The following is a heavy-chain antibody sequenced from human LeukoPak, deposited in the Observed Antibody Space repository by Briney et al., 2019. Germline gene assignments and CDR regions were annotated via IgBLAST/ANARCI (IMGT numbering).Heavy chain of an antibody. J-gene: IGHJ4*02. CDR1: GFTFNNHW. CDR2: IKQDGREK. V-gene: IGHV3-7*01. CDR3: ARIYGGIDY. D-gene: IGHD4-23*01. Sequence: GGSLRLSCAASGFTFNNHWMSWVRQAPGKGGERVANIKQDGREKYYVHSVKGRFTISRDNAKNTLFMQIISLRAEDTAVYYCARIYGGIDYWGQGTLVTVSS.